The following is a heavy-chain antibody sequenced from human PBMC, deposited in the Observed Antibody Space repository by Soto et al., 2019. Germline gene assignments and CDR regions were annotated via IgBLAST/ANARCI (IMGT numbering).Heavy chain of an antibody. CDR1: GXTFSSYS. Sequence: GSLRLSCAASGXTFSSYSMNWVRQAPGKGLEWVSSISRSSSYIYYADSVKGRFTIYRDNAKNSLYLQMNSLRAEDTAVYYCARDPIIAMVRGVINWFDPWGQGTLVTVSS. J-gene: IGHJ5*02. D-gene: IGHD3-10*01. CDR2: ISRSSSYI. V-gene: IGHV3-21*01. CDR3: ARDPIIAMVRGVINWFDP.